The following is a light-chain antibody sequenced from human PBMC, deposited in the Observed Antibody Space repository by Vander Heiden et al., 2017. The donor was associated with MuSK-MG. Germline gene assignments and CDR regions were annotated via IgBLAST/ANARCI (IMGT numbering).Light chain of an antibody. CDR1: QSVSSSY. CDR3: QQDGSSPRT. CDR2: DAS. Sequence: EIVLTQSPATLSLSPGERATLSCRASQSVSSSYLAWYQQKPGRAPRLLIYDASSRATGIPDSFSGSGSGTDFTLTISRLQPEDFAVYYCQQDGSSPRTFGQGTKVEIK. V-gene: IGKV3D-20*01. J-gene: IGKJ1*01.